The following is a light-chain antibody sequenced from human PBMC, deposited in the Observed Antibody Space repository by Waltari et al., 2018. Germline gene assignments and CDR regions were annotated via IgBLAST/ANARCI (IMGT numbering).Light chain of an antibody. Sequence: EIVMTRSPATLSVSPGERVILSCWASQSLSSYLAWYQQKLGQAPRLLIYDTSTRATGTPIRFSGGVSGTEFTLTISSLQAEDFAVYYCQQYKTWPLTFGGGTKVEIK. CDR3: QQYKTWPLT. V-gene: IGKV3-15*01. CDR2: DTS. J-gene: IGKJ4*01. CDR1: QSLSSY.